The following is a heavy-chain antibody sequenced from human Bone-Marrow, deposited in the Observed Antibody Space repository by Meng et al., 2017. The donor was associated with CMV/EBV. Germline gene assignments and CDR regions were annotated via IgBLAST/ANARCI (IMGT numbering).Heavy chain of an antibody. CDR2: IWYDGSDK. CDR3: ARDGLKGYCSSTSCYCY. J-gene: IGHJ1*01. Sequence: GGSLRLSCAASGFTFSSYGMHWVRQAPGKGLEWVAVIWYDGSDKYYADSVRGRFTISRDNSKNTLYLQMNSLRAEDTAVYYCARDGLKGYCSSTSCYCYWGQGTLVTVSS. D-gene: IGHD2-2*01. V-gene: IGHV3-33*01. CDR1: GFTFSSYG.